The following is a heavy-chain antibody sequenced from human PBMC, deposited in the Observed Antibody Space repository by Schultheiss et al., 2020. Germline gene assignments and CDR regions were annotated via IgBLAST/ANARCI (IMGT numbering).Heavy chain of an antibody. CDR3: ANGTAMDV. J-gene: IGHJ6*02. Sequence: ASVKVSCKASGFTFTNYAIHWVRQAPGQRLEWMGWINAGNGNTRYSQRLQGRVTITRDTSISTAYMELSSLRSDDTAVYYCANGTAMDVWGQGTTVTVAS. CDR2: INAGNGNT. D-gene: IGHD1-1*01. CDR1: GFTFTNYA. V-gene: IGHV1-3*01.